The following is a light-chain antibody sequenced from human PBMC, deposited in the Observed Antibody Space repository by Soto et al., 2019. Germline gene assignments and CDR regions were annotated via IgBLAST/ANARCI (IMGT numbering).Light chain of an antibody. V-gene: IGLV2-23*02. J-gene: IGLJ3*02. CDR3: CSYAGARTYVL. Sequence: QSALSQPDSVSGSPGQSITISCTGSASDVGSYNLVSWYQQHPGKAPKLVIYEVTKRPSGISSRFSGSKSGITASLTISGLQAEDGGDYYCCSYAGARTYVLFGGGTKLTVL. CDR2: EVT. CDR1: ASDVGSYNL.